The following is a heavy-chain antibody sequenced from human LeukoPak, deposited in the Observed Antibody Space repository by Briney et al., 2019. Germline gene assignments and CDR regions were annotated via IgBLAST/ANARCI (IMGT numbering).Heavy chain of an antibody. CDR2: ISGSGGST. D-gene: IGHD1-26*01. Sequence: PGGSLRLSCAASGFTFSSYAMSWVRQAPGKGLEWVSAISGSGGSTYYADSVKGRFTISRDNSKNTLYLQMNSLRAEDTAVYYCARGIVGATSNYFDYWGQGTLVTVSS. CDR1: GFTFSSYA. CDR3: ARGIVGATSNYFDY. J-gene: IGHJ4*02. V-gene: IGHV3-23*01.